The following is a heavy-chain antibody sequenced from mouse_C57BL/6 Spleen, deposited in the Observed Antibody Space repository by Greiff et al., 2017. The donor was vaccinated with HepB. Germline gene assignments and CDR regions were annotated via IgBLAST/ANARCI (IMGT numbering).Heavy chain of an antibody. CDR1: GFTFSSYG. Sequence: EVKLVESGGDLVKPGGSLKLSCAASGFTFSSYGMSWVRQTPDKRLEWVATISSGGSYTYYPDSVKGRFTISRDNAKNTLYLQMSSLKSEDTAMYYCASQYDYGFDYWGQGTTLTVSS. V-gene: IGHV5-6*01. D-gene: IGHD2-4*01. CDR3: ASQYDYGFDY. J-gene: IGHJ2*01. CDR2: ISSGGSYT.